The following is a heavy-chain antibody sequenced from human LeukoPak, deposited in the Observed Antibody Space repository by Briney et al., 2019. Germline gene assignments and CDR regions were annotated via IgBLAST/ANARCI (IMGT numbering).Heavy chain of an antibody. J-gene: IGHJ4*02. CDR2: IITSSGYT. V-gene: IGHV1-46*01. CDR3: ARGGSGNGLDY. CDR1: GYFFTSHY. Sequence: ASVKVSCKASGYFFTSHYMHWVRQAPGQGLEWMGVIITSSGYTTYPQKFQGRITMTRDTSTSTVYMELSSLTSDDTAVYSCARGGSGNGLDYWGQGTLVTVSS. D-gene: IGHD3-3*01.